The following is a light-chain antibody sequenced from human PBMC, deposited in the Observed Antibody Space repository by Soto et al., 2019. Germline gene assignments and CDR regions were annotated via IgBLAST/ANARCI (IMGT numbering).Light chain of an antibody. J-gene: IGKJ5*01. CDR1: QSVLYSSNNKNY. CDR2: WAS. V-gene: IGKV4-1*01. CDR3: QQYYSTPPT. Sequence: DIVMTQSPDSLAVSLGERATINCKSSQSVLYSSNNKNYLAWYQQKPGQPPNLLIYWASTRESGVPDRVSGSGSGTDFTITISSLKAEDVAVYYCQQYYSTPPTFGQGTRLEIK.